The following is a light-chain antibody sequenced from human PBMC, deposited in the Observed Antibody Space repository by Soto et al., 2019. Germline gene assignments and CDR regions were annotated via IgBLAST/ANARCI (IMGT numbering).Light chain of an antibody. CDR1: QSFSNNF. Sequence: EILLTQSPDSLSLSPGDRATLSCRASQSFSNNFFAWCQQKPGQDPRLLIYGAFSRATGIPDRFSRSGSGTDFTLTISRLEPEYFAVYYCQQDASLVTFGQGTKVDI. J-gene: IGKJ1*01. CDR2: GAF. V-gene: IGKV3-20*01. CDR3: QQDASLVT.